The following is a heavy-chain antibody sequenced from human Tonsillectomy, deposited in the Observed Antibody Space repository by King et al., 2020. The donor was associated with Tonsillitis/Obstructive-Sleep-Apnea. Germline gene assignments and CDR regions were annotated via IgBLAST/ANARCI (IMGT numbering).Heavy chain of an antibody. CDR2: IYYSGST. CDR1: GGSISSSSYY. D-gene: IGHD3-3*01. J-gene: IGHJ5*02. V-gene: IGHV4-39*01. CDR3: ARTHDFWSGYYSLDP. Sequence: QLQESGPRLVKPSETLSLTCTVSGGSISSSSYYWGWIRQPPGKGLEWIGSIYYSGSTYYNPSLKSRVTISVDTSKNQFSLKLSSVTAADTAVYYCARTHDFWSGYYSLDPWGQGTLVTVSS.